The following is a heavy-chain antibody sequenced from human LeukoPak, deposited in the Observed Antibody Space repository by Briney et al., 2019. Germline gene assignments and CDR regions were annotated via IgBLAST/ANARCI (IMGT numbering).Heavy chain of an antibody. D-gene: IGHD2-15*01. J-gene: IGHJ4*02. Sequence: GGSLRLSCAASGFTFSSYWMHWVRQAPGKGLVWVSRLNSDGTTTRYADSVKGRFSIARDNAKNTLYLQMNSLRAEDTAVYYCARELVAATPVLDYWGQGTLVTVSS. CDR3: ARELVAATPVLDY. CDR2: LNSDGTTT. V-gene: IGHV3-74*01. CDR1: GFTFSSYW.